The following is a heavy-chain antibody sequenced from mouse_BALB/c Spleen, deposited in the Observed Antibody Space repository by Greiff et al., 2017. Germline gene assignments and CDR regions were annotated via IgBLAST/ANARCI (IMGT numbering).Heavy chain of an antibody. J-gene: IGHJ4*01. V-gene: IGHV5-17*02. D-gene: IGHD1-1*01. Sequence: VQLKESGGGLVQPGGSRKLSCAASGFTFSSFGMHWVRQAPEKGLEWVAYISSGSSTIYYADTVKGRFTISRDNPKNTLFLQMTSLRSEDTAMYYCAREGITTVVSRVAMDYWGQGTSVTVSS. CDR3: AREGITTVVSRVAMDY. CDR1: GFTFSSFG. CDR2: ISSGSSTI.